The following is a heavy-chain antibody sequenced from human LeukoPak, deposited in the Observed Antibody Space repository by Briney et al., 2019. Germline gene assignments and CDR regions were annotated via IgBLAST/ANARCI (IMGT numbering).Heavy chain of an antibody. CDR2: IYYSGST. CDR1: GGSISIQY. J-gene: IGHJ1*01. D-gene: IGHD3-22*01. Sequence: PSETVSLTCTVSGGSISIQYWSWTRQPPGGGLEWMGYIYYSGSTNYNTPCKSRVTIAVDTSKNQSSLKLSSVTAADTAVYCCARDGYYDSSGDSFEHWGQGTLVTVSS. V-gene: IGHV4-59*11. CDR3: ARDGYYDSSGDSFEH.